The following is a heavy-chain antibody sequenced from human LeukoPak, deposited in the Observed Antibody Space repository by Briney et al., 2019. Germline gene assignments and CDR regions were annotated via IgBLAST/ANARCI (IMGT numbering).Heavy chain of an antibody. CDR2: INPNSGGT. J-gene: IGHJ4*02. Sequence: ASVKVSCKASGYTFAGYYMHWVRQAPGQGLEWMGRINPNSGGTNYAQKFQGRVTMTRDTSISTAYMELSRLRSDDTAVYYCARVLYYYDGSGLRPLGYWGQGTLVTVSS. CDR3: ARVLYYYDGSGLRPLGY. D-gene: IGHD3-22*01. CDR1: GYTFAGYY. V-gene: IGHV1-2*06.